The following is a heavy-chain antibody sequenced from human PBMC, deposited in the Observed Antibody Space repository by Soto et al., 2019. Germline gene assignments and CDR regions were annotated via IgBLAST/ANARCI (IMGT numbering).Heavy chain of an antibody. CDR1: GYTFTNYA. J-gene: IGHJ5*02. CDR2: INAGNGNT. V-gene: IGHV1-3*01. CDR3: ARAHYDILTGYSLNWFVP. Sequence: GASVKVSCKASGYTFTNYATHWVRQAPGQRLEWMGWINAGNGNTKYSQKFQGRVTITRDTSASTAYMELSSLRSEDTAVYYCARAHYDILTGYSLNWFVPWGQGTLVTVSS. D-gene: IGHD3-9*01.